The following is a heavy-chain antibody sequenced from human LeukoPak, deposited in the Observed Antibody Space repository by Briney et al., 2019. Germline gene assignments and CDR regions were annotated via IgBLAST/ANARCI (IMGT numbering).Heavy chain of an antibody. Sequence: ASVKVSCKASGYTFTSYGISWVRQAPGQGLEWMGWISAYNGNTNYAQKLQGRVTMTTDTSTSTAYMELRSLRFDDTAVYYCARDLATVTTGWYYYYGMDVWGQGTTVTVSS. V-gene: IGHV1-18*01. D-gene: IGHD4-17*01. J-gene: IGHJ6*02. CDR3: ARDLATVTTGWYYYYGMDV. CDR2: ISAYNGNT. CDR1: GYTFTSYG.